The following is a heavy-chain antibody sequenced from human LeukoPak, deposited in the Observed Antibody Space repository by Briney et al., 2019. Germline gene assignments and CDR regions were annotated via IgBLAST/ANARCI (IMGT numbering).Heavy chain of an antibody. Sequence: GGSLRLSCAASGFTFSSYAMSWVRQAPGKGLEWVSAISGSGGSTYYADSVKGRFTISRDNSKNTLYLQMNSLRAEDTAVYYCAKRTYYYDSSGYNFDYWGQGTLVTVSS. V-gene: IGHV3-23*01. CDR1: GFTFSSYA. CDR3: AKRTYYYDSSGYNFDY. CDR2: ISGSGGST. J-gene: IGHJ4*02. D-gene: IGHD3-22*01.